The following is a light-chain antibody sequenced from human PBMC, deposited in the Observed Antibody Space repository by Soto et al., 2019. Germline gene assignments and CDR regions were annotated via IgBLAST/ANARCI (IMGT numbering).Light chain of an antibody. Sequence: DVVLTQSPLSLPVTLGQPASISCRSSQSLVHSDGNTYLSWFQQRPGQSPRCLIYKVSNWDSGVPDRFSGSGSGTDFTLKISRVEAEDVGFYYCMQATYWPWTFGQGNKVEIK. CDR2: KVS. CDR1: QSLVHSDGNTY. V-gene: IGKV2-30*02. CDR3: MQATYWPWT. J-gene: IGKJ1*01.